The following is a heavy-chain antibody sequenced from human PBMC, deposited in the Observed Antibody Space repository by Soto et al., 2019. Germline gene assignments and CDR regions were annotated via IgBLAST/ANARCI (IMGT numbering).Heavy chain of an antibody. CDR3: ARRTSKWELLHYYYGMDV. J-gene: IGHJ6*02. CDR1: GGSISSSSYY. D-gene: IGHD1-26*01. V-gene: IGHV4-39*01. CDR2: IYYSGST. Sequence: PSETLSLTCTVSGGSISSSSYYWGWIRKPPGKGLEWIGSIYYSGSTYYNPSLKSRVTISVDTSKNQFSLKLSSVTAADTAVYYCARRTSKWELLHYYYGMDVWGQGTTVTVSS.